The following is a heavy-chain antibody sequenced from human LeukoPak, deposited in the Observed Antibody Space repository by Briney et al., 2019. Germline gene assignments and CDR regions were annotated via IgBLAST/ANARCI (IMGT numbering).Heavy chain of an antibody. CDR3: AKDSSHDIFGEFDP. Sequence: PGGSLRLSCAASGFTFRSYEMNWVRQAPGKGLEWLSYISSSGSTIYYADSVKGRFTISRDNSKSTLYLQMNSLRAEDTAMYYCAKDSSHDIFGEFDPWGQGTLVTVSS. J-gene: IGHJ5*02. CDR2: ISSSGSTI. D-gene: IGHD3-9*01. V-gene: IGHV3-48*03. CDR1: GFTFRSYE.